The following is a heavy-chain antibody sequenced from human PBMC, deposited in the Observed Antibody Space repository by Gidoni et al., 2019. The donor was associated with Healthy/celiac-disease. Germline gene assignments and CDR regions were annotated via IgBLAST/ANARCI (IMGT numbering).Heavy chain of an antibody. J-gene: IGHJ4*02. V-gene: IGHV4-38-2*02. CDR1: GYSISSGYY. CDR3: ARGGSNGGVDY. D-gene: IGHD2-8*01. CDR2: IYHSGST. Sequence: QVQLQESGPGLVKPSETLSLTCTVSGYSISSGYYWGWVRQPPGKGLEWIGSIYHSGSTYYNTSRKSRVTISVDTSKNQFSLKLSAVTAADAAVYYCARGGSNGGVDYWGQGTLVTVSS.